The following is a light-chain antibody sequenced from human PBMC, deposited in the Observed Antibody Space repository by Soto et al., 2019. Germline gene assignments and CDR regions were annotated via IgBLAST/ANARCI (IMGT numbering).Light chain of an antibody. CDR3: QHYNTYPWT. CDR2: KAS. V-gene: IGKV1-5*03. J-gene: IGKJ1*01. Sequence: DIQMTQSPSTLSASVGDRVTVTCRASQSISSWLAWYQQKPGKAPKLLIYKASTLESGVPSRFSGSGSGTDFTLTISSLQPDDFETYYCQHYNTYPWTLGQGTKVDIK. CDR1: QSISSW.